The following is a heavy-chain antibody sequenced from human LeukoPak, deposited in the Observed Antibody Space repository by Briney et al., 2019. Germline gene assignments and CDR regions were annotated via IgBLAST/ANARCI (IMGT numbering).Heavy chain of an antibody. V-gene: IGHV3-7*05. CDR2: IKEDGTET. Sequence: GGSLRLSCAGSGFIFSNYWMSWVRQAPGKGLEWVASIKEDGTETYSVDSVKGRFTISRDNTKKALYLQMNSLRAADTAVYYCARGGKIHTYNWFDPWGQGTLVTVSS. J-gene: IGHJ5*02. CDR3: ARGGKIHTYNWFDP. D-gene: IGHD5-18*01. CDR1: GFIFSNYW.